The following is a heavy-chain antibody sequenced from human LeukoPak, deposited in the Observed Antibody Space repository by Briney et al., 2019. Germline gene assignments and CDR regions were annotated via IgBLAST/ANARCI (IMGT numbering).Heavy chain of an antibody. CDR2: IYHSGST. Sequence: PSQTLSLTCAVSGGSISSGGYSWSWIRQPPGKGLEWIGYIYHSGSTYYNPSLKSRVTISVDRSKNQFSLKLSSVAAADTAVYYCATESESRDGYNWVFDYWGQGTLVTVSS. D-gene: IGHD5-24*01. J-gene: IGHJ4*02. CDR3: ATESESRDGYNWVFDY. V-gene: IGHV4-30-2*01. CDR1: GGSISSGGYS.